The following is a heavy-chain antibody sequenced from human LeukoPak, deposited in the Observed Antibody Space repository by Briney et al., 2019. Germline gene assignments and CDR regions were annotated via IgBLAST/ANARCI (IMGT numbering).Heavy chain of an antibody. D-gene: IGHD6-13*01. Sequence: GASVKVSCKASGYTFTYYYMHWVRQAPGQGLEWMGWINPKSGDTKYAQESQGWVTMTRDTSISTAYIELSRSRSDDTAMYYCARGSPVAAAGTAYFHHWGQGTLVTVSS. CDR2: INPKSGDT. CDR1: GYTFTYYY. V-gene: IGHV1-2*04. J-gene: IGHJ1*01. CDR3: ARGSPVAAAGTAYFHH.